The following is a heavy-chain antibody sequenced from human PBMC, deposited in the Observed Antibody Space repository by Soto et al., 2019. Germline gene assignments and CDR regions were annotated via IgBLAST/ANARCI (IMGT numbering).Heavy chain of an antibody. CDR2: IYYSGIT. CDR3: ARPRGIAPAVWYFDL. CDR1: GGSISSHY. D-gene: IGHD6-13*01. Sequence: QVQLQESGPGLVKPSETLSLTCTVSGGSISSHYWSWIRQPPGRGLEWIGFIYYSGITDSNPSLKSRVTISLDTSKNQLSLRLSSVTAADTAVYYCARPRGIAPAVWYFDLWGRGTLVPVSS. V-gene: IGHV4-59*08. J-gene: IGHJ2*01.